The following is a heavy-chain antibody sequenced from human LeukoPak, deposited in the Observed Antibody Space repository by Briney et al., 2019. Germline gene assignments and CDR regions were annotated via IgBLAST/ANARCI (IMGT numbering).Heavy chain of an antibody. D-gene: IGHD5-18*01. V-gene: IGHV4-39*01. CDR2: IYYRGSA. CDR3: ARPRGNSYGYIDS. J-gene: IGHJ4*02. Sequence: SETLSLTCTVSGGSISSNGYYWGWIRQPPGKGLECIATIYYRGSAYYNPSLESRVTISVDTSKNQFSLKLTSVTAADTAVYYCARPRGNSYGYIDSWGQGTPVTVSS. CDR1: GGSISSNGYY.